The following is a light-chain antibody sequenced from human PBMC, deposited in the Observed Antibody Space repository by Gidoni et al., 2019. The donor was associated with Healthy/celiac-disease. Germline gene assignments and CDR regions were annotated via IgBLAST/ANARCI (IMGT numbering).Light chain of an antibody. V-gene: IGLV1-44*01. CDR3: AAWDDSLNGPV. CDR2: SNN. Sequence: QSVLTQPPSASATPAQRVTISCSGSSSNIGSNTVNWYQQLPGTAPKLLIYSNNQRPSGVPDRFSGSKSGTSASLAISGLQSEDEADYYCAAWDDSLNGPVFGGGTKLTVL. J-gene: IGLJ3*02. CDR1: SSNIGSNT.